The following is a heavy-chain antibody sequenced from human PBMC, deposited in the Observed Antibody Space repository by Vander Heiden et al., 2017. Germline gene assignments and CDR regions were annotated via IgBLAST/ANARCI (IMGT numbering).Heavy chain of an antibody. V-gene: IGHV4-4*02. CDR3: AREYYDDSSGYPRYYFDY. CDR2: IYHSGST. J-gene: IGHJ4*02. CDR1: GGSISSSNW. Sequence: QVQLQESGPGLVKPSGTLSLTCAVSGGSISSSNWWSWVRQPPGKGLEWIGEIYHSGSTNYNPSLKRRVTISVDKSKNQFSLKLSSVTAADTAVYYCAREYYDDSSGYPRYYFDYWGQGTLVTVSS. D-gene: IGHD3-22*01.